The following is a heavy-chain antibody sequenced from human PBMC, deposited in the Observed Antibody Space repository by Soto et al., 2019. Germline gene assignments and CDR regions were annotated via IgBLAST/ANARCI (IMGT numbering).Heavy chain of an antibody. D-gene: IGHD1-1*01. CDR2: ISAYNGNT. V-gene: IGHV1-18*01. CDR3: ARVGVQLGYYYYGMDV. J-gene: IGHJ6*02. CDR1: GYTFTSYG. Sequence: ASVKVSCKASGYTFTSYGISWVRQAPGQGLEWMGWISAYNGNTNYAQKLQGRVTMTTDASTSTAYMELRSLRSDDTAVYYCARVGVQLGYYYYGMDVWRQGTTVTVSS.